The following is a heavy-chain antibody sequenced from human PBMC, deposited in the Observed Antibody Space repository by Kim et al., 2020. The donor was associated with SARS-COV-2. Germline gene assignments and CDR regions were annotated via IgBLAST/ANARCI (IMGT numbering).Heavy chain of an antibody. D-gene: IGHD1-1*01. V-gene: IGHV1-3*01. Sequence: ASVKVSCKASGYTFTNHGIHWVRQAPGQGLEWLAWINAASTNRKYSQKLQGRVTITRDTSASTAYMELSSLRSEDTAGYYCARDWTFDYLGQGTLVTVSS. CDR1: GYTFTNHG. CDR3: ARDWTFDY. J-gene: IGHJ4*02. CDR2: INAASTNR.